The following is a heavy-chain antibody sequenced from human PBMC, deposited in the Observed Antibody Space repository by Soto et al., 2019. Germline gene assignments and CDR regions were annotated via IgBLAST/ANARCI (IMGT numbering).Heavy chain of an antibody. Sequence: GGSLRLSCAASGFTFSSYGMHWVRQAPGKGLEWVAVIWYDGSNKYYADSVKGRFTISRDNSKNTLYLQMNSLRAEDTAVYYCARVLGYCSGGSCYDGVFDYWGQGTLVT. V-gene: IGHV3-33*01. CDR3: ARVLGYCSGGSCYDGVFDY. CDR2: IWYDGSNK. D-gene: IGHD2-15*01. J-gene: IGHJ4*02. CDR1: GFTFSSYG.